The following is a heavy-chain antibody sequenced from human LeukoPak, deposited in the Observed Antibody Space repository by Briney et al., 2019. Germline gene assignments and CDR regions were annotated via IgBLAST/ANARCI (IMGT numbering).Heavy chain of an antibody. D-gene: IGHD3-10*01. CDR2: IYASGNT. CDR3: ARRFPGFDY. V-gene: IGHV4-61*02. Sequence: PSQTLSLTCTVSGDSISSSRHYWSWIRQPAGKGLEWIGRIYASGNTNYNPSLKSRVTISVDTSKNQFSLKLSSVTAADTAVYYCARRFPGFDYWGQGTLVTVSS. J-gene: IGHJ4*02. CDR1: GDSISSSRHY.